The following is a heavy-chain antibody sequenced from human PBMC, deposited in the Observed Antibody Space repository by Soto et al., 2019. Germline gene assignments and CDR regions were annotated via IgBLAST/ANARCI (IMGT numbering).Heavy chain of an antibody. V-gene: IGHV1-69*02. D-gene: IGHD3-9*01. CDR3: ARGRGDYDILTGYCNGFDP. CDR2: IIPILGIA. CDR1: RGTFSSYT. J-gene: IGHJ5*02. Sequence: QVQLVQSGAEVQKPGSSVKVSCKASRGTFSSYTISWVRQAPGQGLEWMGRIIPILGIANYAQKFQGRVTITAYKSTSTADMELSSLRSEDTAVEYCARGRGDYDILTGYCNGFDPWGQGTLVTVSS.